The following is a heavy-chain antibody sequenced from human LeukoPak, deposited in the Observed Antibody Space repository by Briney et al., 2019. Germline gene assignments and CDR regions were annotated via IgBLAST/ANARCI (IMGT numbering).Heavy chain of an antibody. Sequence: PGGSLRLSCAASGFTFSSYAMHWVRQAPGKGLEYVSAISSNGGSTYYANSVKGRFTISRDNSKNTLYLQMGSLRAEDMAVYYCCRGPHYYYYYGMDVWGQGTTVTVSS. CDR2: ISSNGGST. J-gene: IGHJ6*02. V-gene: IGHV3-64*01. CDR3: CRGPHYYYYYGMDV. D-gene: IGHD3-10*01. CDR1: GFTFSSYA.